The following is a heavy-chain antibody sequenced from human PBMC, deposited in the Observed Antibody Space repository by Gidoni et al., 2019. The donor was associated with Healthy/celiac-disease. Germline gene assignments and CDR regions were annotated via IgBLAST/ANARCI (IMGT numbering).Heavy chain of an antibody. V-gene: IGHV5-51*01. CDR1: GYSFTSYW. CDR2: IYPGDSDT. D-gene: IGHD1-26*01. J-gene: IGHJ6*02. Sequence: EVQLVQSGAEVKKPGESLKISCKGSGYSFTSYWIGWVRQMPGKGLEWMGIIYPGDSDTRYSPSFQGQVTISADKSISTAYLQWSSLKASDTAMYYCARRGIVGAASYYYYGMDVWGQGTTVTVSS. CDR3: ARRGIVGAASYYYYGMDV.